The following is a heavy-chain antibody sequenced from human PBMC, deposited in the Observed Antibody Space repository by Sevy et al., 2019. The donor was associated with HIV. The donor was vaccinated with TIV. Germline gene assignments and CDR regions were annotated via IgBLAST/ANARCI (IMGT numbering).Heavy chain of an antibody. CDR3: ATDIVTGRDY. D-gene: IGHD2-15*01. CDR2: FDEDGET. CDR1: GRTLSELS. Sequence: ASVKVSCKVSGRTLSELSIHWVRQAPGKGLEWMGGFDEDGETLYAQKFQGRVTMTEDTSTDTAYMELSSLRSEDTAMYYCATDIVTGRDYWGQGTLVTVSS. V-gene: IGHV1-24*01. J-gene: IGHJ4*02.